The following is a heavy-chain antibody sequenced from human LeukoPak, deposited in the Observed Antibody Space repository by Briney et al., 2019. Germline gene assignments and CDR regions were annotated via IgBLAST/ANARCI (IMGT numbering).Heavy chain of an antibody. Sequence: GGPLRLSCAASGFTFSSYAMSWVRQAPGKGLEWVSAISGSGGSTYYADSVKGRFTISRDNSKNTLYLQMNSLRAEDTAVYYCALCTPRRVGGYDFSGMDVWGQGTTVTVSS. D-gene: IGHD2-8*01. V-gene: IGHV3-23*01. CDR3: ALCTPRRVGGYDFSGMDV. CDR2: ISGSGGST. CDR1: GFTFSSYA. J-gene: IGHJ6*02.